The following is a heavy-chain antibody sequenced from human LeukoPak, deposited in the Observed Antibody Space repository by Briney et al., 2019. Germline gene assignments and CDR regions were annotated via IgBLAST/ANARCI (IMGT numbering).Heavy chain of an antibody. CDR1: GGSFSGYY. D-gene: IGHD2-8*01. J-gene: IGHJ4*02. Sequence: SETLSLTCAVYGGSFSGYYWSWIRQPPGKGLEWIGEINHSGSTNYNPSLKSRVTISVDTSKNQFSLKLSSVTAADTAVYYCVMRHSRYAPVDYWGQGTLVTVSS. V-gene: IGHV4-34*01. CDR3: VMRHSRYAPVDY. CDR2: INHSGST.